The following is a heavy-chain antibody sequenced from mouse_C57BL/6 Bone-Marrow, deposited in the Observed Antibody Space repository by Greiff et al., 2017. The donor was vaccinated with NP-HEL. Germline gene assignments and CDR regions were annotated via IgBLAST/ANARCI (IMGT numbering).Heavy chain of an antibody. V-gene: IGHV1-80*01. CDR2: IYPGDGDT. Sequence: VQLQQSGAELVKPGASVKISCKASGYAFSSYWMNWVKQRPGKGLEWIGQIYPGDGDTNYNGKFKGKATLTADKSSSTAYMQLSSLTSEDSAVYFCARSPNSNYFDYWGQGTTLTVSS. J-gene: IGHJ2*01. CDR3: ARSPNSNYFDY. CDR1: GYAFSSYW. D-gene: IGHD2-5*01.